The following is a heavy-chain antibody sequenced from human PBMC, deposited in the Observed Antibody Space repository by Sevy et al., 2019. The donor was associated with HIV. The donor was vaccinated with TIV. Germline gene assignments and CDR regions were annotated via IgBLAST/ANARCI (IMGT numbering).Heavy chain of an antibody. CDR3: AKKMGGGSGMAFLVDY. CDR1: GFTFSSFA. Sequence: GGSLRLSCAASGFTFSSFAMGWVRQAPGKGLDWISVISGTGDYTYYADSVKGRFTISRDNSNNTLFLQMNSLRAEDTAIFYCAKKMGGGSGMAFLVDYWGQGTLVTVSS. D-gene: IGHD5-18*01. CDR2: ISGTGDYT. J-gene: IGHJ4*02. V-gene: IGHV3-23*01.